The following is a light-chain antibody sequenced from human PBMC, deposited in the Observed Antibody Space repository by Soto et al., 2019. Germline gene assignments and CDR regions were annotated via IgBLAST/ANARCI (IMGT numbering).Light chain of an antibody. CDR1: QSVTTN. Sequence: EIVMTQSPGTLSVSPGERVTLSCRASQSVTTNLAWYQQKPGQTPRLLIYDISARASGIPGRFSGSGSGTAVTLTICSRQSEDSAVYYCQQYLDWPLTFGGGTKVEI. V-gene: IGKV3-15*01. J-gene: IGKJ4*01. CDR2: DIS. CDR3: QQYLDWPLT.